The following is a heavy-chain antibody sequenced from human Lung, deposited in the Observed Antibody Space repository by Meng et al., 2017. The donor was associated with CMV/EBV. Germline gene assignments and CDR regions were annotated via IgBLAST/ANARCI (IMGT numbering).Heavy chain of an antibody. J-gene: IGHJ6*02. V-gene: IGHV3-9*01. D-gene: IGHD1-26*01. CDR3: AKDRGATNRYGMDV. Sequence: GGSLRLXCAASGFTFGDYAMHWVRQAPGKGLEWVSGISWNSGSIGYADSVKGRFTISRDNAKNSLYLQMNSLRAEDTALYYCAKDRGATNRYGMDVWGPGNXVNGAS. CDR1: GFTFGDYA. CDR2: ISWNSGSI.